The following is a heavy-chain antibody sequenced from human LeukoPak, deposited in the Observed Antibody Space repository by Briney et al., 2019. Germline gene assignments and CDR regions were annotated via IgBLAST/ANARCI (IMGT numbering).Heavy chain of an antibody. CDR3: ARRSYNSPFRY. CDR2: IYHSGST. J-gene: IGHJ4*02. CDR1: GGSISSSNW. Sequence: PSGTLSLTCAVSGGSISSSNWWSWVRQPPGKGLEWIGEIYHSGSTNYNPSLKSRVTISVDTSKNQFSLKLSSVTAADTAVYYCARRSYNSPFRYWGQGTLVTVSS. V-gene: IGHV4-4*02. D-gene: IGHD5-24*01.